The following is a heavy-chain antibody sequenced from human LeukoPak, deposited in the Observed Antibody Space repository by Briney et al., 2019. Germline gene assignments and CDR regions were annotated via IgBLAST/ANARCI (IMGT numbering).Heavy chain of an antibody. CDR2: IKQDGSEK. CDR3: ARGLIAAAGTGYYYYYGLDV. D-gene: IGHD6-13*01. Sequence: GGSLRLSCAASGFSFSDYWMSWVRQAPGKGLEWVAKIKQDGSEKYYVDSVKGRFTSSRDNAKNSLYLQMNSLRDEDTAVYYCARGLIAAAGTGYYYYYGLDVWGQGTTVTVSS. J-gene: IGHJ6*02. V-gene: IGHV3-7*04. CDR1: GFSFSDYW.